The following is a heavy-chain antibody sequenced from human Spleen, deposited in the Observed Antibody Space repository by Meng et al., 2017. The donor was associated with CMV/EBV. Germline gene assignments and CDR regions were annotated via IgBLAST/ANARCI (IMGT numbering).Heavy chain of an antibody. CDR3: ARWRWDSSGYYQNY. CDR2: IYHSGST. D-gene: IGHD3-22*01. V-gene: IGHV4-34*01. J-gene: IGHJ4*02. Sequence: SETLSLTCAIYGGSVSGYYWSWIRQPPGKGLEWIGEIYHSGSTNYNPSLKSRVTISVDKSKNQFSLKLSSVTAADTAVYYCARWRWDSSGYYQNYWGQGTLVTVSS. CDR1: GGSVSGYY.